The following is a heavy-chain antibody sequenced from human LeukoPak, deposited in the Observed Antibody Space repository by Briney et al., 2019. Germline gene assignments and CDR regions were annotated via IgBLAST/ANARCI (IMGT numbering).Heavy chain of an antibody. CDR2: IYISETT. Sequence: SETLSLTCNVSGASITTYYWSWIRQAAWKGLEWIGRIYISETTNNPSLKSRVTMSLDTSKNQFSLKLSSVTAADTAVYYCARVVPEGPGALDIWGQGTMVTVSS. CDR1: GASITTYY. CDR3: ARVVPEGPGALDI. J-gene: IGHJ3*02. D-gene: IGHD3-10*01. V-gene: IGHV4-4*07.